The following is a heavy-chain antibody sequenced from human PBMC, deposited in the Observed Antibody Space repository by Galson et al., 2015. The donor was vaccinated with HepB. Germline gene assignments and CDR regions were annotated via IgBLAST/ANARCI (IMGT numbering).Heavy chain of an antibody. D-gene: IGHD2-2*01. V-gene: IGHV3-33*01. CDR2: TWSDGSKK. CDR1: GVTFSSFG. J-gene: IGHJ4*02. CDR3: ARCYAGAHNPFRENYFDL. Sequence: SLRLSCAASGVTFSSFGMHWVRQAPGEGLEWVAGTWSDGSKKFYADSVQGRFTISRDNSKNRLYLQMNSLRAEDTAVYYCARCYAGAHNPFRENYFDLWGQGTLITVSS.